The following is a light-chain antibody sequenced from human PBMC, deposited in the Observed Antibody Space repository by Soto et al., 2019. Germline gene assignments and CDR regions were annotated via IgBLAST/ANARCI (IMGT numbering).Light chain of an antibody. CDR2: EVT. Sequence: QSALSQPPSASGSTGQSVTISCTGTSSDVGGYNYVSWYQQYPGRAPKLMIYEVTKRPSGVPDRFSGSRSGNTASLTASGLQAEDEADYYCSSYAASNNFYFVFGGGTQLTVL. V-gene: IGLV2-8*01. CDR1: SSDVGGYNY. CDR3: SSYAASNNFYFV. J-gene: IGLJ3*02.